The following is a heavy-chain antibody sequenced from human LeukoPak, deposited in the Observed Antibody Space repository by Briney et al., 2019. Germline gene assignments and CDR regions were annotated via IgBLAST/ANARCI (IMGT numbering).Heavy chain of an antibody. D-gene: IGHD3-9*01. CDR3: AREGGYFDWLLESAGLYNWFDP. V-gene: IGHV3-30*02. J-gene: IGHJ5*02. Sequence: PGGSLRLSCAASGFTFSSYGMHWVRQAPGKGLEWVAFIRYDGSNKYYADSVKGRFTISRDNSKNTLYLQMNSLRSEDTTVYYCAREGGYFDWLLESAGLYNWFDPWGQGTLVTISS. CDR2: IRYDGSNK. CDR1: GFTFSSYG.